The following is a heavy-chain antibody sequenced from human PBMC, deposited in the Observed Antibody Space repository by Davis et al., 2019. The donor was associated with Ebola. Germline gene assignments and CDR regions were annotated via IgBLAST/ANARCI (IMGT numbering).Heavy chain of an antibody. J-gene: IGHJ4*02. CDR1: GFTFSSYS. CDR3: AKGRDGITGAN. CDR2: ISSSSSTI. D-gene: IGHD1-20*01. V-gene: IGHV3-48*01. Sequence: GGSLRLSCAASGFTFSSYSMNWVRQAPGKGLEWVSYISSSSSTIYYADSVKGRFTISRDNSKNTLYLQMNSLRAEDTAVYYCAKGRDGITGANWGQGTLVTVSS.